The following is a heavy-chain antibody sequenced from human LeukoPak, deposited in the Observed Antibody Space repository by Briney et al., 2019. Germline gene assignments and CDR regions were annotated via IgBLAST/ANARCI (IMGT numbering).Heavy chain of an antibody. CDR1: GGFISSSSYY. CDR2: IYYSGST. Sequence: SETLSLTCTVSGGFISSSSYYCGWIRQPPGKGLEWIWSIYYSGSTEYNPSLKSRVTISVDTSKNQFSLKLSSVTAADTAVYYCARQWAYPNLDVFDIWGQGTKVTVPS. D-gene: IGHD1-26*01. J-gene: IGHJ3*02. CDR3: ARQWAYPNLDVFDI. V-gene: IGHV4-39*01.